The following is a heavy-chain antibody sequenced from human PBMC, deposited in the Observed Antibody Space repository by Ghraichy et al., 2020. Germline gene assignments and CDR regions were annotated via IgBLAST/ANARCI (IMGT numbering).Heavy chain of an antibody. CDR2: IYYTGTT. CDR3: ARDGMYTTDWYYWFDP. D-gene: IGHD6-19*01. CDR1: GGSISGYY. Sequence: SETLSLTCTVSGGSISGYYWSWIRQSPGKGLEWIGYIYYTGTTDYNPSLKSRVTISADTSTNQFSLRLSSVTAADTAIYYCARDGMYTTDWYYWFDPWGQGTLVTVSS. J-gene: IGHJ5*02. V-gene: IGHV4-59*01.